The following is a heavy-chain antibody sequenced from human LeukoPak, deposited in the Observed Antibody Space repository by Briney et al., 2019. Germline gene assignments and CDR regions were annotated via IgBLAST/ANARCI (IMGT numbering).Heavy chain of an antibody. J-gene: IGHJ4*02. D-gene: IGHD1-26*01. V-gene: IGHV3-23*01. CDR3: AKPDMGYWAIKY. Sequence: GGSLRLSCAAPTFTFTSFTMSWVRQAPGKGLEWVSGISGSGGSTYYADSVRGRFTISRDNSKNTLFLQMNSLRAEDTAIYYCAKPDMGYWAIKYWGQGTLVTVSS. CDR1: TFTFTSFT. CDR2: ISGSGGST.